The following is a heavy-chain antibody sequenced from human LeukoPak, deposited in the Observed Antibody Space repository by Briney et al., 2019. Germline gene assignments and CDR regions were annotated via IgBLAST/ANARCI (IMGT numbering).Heavy chain of an antibody. D-gene: IGHD2-2*01. Sequence: GGSLRLSCAASGFTFSSYAMSWVRQAPGKGLEWVSAISGSGGSTYYADSVKGRFTISRDNSKNTLYLQMNSLRAEDTAVYYCAKDGCSSTSCRTYYFDYWGQGTLVTVSS. J-gene: IGHJ4*02. CDR2: ISGSGGST. V-gene: IGHV3-23*01. CDR1: GFTFSSYA. CDR3: AKDGCSSTSCRTYYFDY.